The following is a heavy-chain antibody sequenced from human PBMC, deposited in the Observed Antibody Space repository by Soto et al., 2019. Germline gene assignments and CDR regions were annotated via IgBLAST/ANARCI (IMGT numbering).Heavy chain of an antibody. J-gene: IGHJ6*02. CDR2: INHSGST. CDR1: GGSFSGYY. CDR3: AAVVVTHENYYYGMGV. Sequence: PSETLSLTCAVYGGSFSGYYWSWIRQPPGKGLEWIGEINHSGSTNYNPSLKSRVTISVDTSKNQFSLKLSSVTAADTAVYYCAAVVVTHENYYYGMGVWGQGTTVTVSS. D-gene: IGHD3-22*01. V-gene: IGHV4-34*01.